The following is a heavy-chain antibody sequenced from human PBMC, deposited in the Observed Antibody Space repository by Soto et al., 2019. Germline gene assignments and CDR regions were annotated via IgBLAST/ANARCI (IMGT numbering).Heavy chain of an antibody. Sequence: ASVKGSRKASGYTFTSYDINWVRLATGQGLEWMGWMNPNSGNTGYAQKFQGRVTMTRNTSISTAYMELSSLRSEDTAVYYCARGLLRYFDWSLTWGQGTLVTVSS. D-gene: IGHD3-9*01. J-gene: IGHJ5*02. CDR1: GYTFTSYD. CDR2: MNPNSGNT. CDR3: ARGLLRYFDWSLT. V-gene: IGHV1-8*01.